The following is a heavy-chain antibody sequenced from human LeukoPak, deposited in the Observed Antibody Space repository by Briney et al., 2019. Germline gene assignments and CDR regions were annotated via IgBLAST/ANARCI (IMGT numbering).Heavy chain of an antibody. V-gene: IGHV4-38-2*02. Sequence: SETLSLTCTVPGYSISAGYYWDWIRQPPGKGLEWIGTFYHGGSTYYNPSLKSRVTISVDTSKNQFSLKLSSVTAADTAVYYCASSVATVSGSGFRWFDPWGQGTLVTVSS. D-gene: IGHD3-16*01. CDR3: ASSVATVSGSGFRWFDP. CDR2: FYHGGST. CDR1: GYSISAGYY. J-gene: IGHJ5*02.